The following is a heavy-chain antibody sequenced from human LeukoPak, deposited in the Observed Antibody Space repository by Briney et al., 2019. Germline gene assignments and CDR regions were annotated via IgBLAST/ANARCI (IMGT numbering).Heavy chain of an antibody. Sequence: SETLSLTFTVPGGSISSHYWSWIRKPPGKGLEWLGYIYYIGSTNYNSYPKSRVTIQVDTSNNQFSLKRSSVTAADTAVYYCARLGYLYYDFWSGPAYNWFDPWGQGTLVTVSS. CDR3: ARLGYLYYDFWSGPAYNWFDP. V-gene: IGHV4-59*11. D-gene: IGHD3-3*01. J-gene: IGHJ5*02. CDR1: GGSISSHY. CDR2: IYYIGST.